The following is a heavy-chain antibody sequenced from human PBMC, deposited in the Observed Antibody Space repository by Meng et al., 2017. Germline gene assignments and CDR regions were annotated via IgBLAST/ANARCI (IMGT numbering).Heavy chain of an antibody. D-gene: IGHD5-18*01. Sequence: SETLSLTCAVYGGSFSGYYWSWIRQPPGKGLEWIGEINHSGSTNYNPSLKSRVTISVDTSKNQFSLKLSSVTAADTAVYYCARDMIQLWLCRKVYYYGMDVWGQGTTVTVSS. CDR2: INHSGST. V-gene: IGHV4-34*01. CDR1: GGSFSGYY. CDR3: ARDMIQLWLCRKVYYYGMDV. J-gene: IGHJ6*02.